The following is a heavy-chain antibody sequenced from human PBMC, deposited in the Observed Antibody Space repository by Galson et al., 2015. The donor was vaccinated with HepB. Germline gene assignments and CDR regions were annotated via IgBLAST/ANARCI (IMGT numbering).Heavy chain of an antibody. CDR1: GYTFIDYY. CDR3: ATSKGVDAFNI. Sequence: VKVSCKVSGYTFIDYYIHWVQQAPGKGLEWMGLVDPGAGKTLYAEKFQGRVTMTADTSTDTAYMELSSLRSDDTAVYYCATSKGVDAFNIWGQGTEVSVSS. V-gene: IGHV1-69-2*01. J-gene: IGHJ3*02. CDR2: VDPGAGKT. D-gene: IGHD3-16*01.